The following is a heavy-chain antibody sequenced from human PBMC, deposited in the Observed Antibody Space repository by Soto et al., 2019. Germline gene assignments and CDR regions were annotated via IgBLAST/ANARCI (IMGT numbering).Heavy chain of an antibody. V-gene: IGHV4-39*07. J-gene: IGHJ4*02. D-gene: IGHD3-3*01. CDR2: IDYSGST. Sequence: SETLSVTCTVSGGSISSSSYYWVWIRQPPGKGLEWIGCIDYSGSTNYNPSLKSRVTISVDTSKNQFSLKLSSVTAADTAVYYCARGVTYYDFWSGRSRVRFDYWGQGTLVTVSS. CDR1: GGSISSSSYY. CDR3: ARGVTYYDFWSGRSRVRFDY.